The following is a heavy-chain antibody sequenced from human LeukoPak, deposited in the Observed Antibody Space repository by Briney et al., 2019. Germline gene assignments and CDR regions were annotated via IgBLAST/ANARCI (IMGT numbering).Heavy chain of an antibody. J-gene: IGHJ6*03. V-gene: IGHV4-39*07. D-gene: IGHD3-10*01. CDR1: GGSISSSSYY. CDR2: IYYSGST. Sequence: SETLSLTCTVSGGSISSSSYYWGWIRQPPGKGLEWIGSIYYSGSTYYNPSLKSRVTMSVDTSKNQFSLKLSSVTAADTAVYYCARELDTMVRGNVYYYYYMDVWGKGTTVTISS. CDR3: ARELDTMVRGNVYYYYYMDV.